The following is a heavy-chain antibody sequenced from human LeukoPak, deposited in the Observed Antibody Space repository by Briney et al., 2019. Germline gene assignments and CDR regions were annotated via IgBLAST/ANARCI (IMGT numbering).Heavy chain of an antibody. CDR3: ARRGPYDILTGYPKPFDY. Sequence: ASVKVSCKASGYTFTSYGISWVRQAPGQGLEWMGWINPNSGGTNYAQKFQGRVTMTRDTSISTAYMELSRLRSDDTAVYYCARRGPYDILTGYPKPFDYWGQGTLVTVSS. J-gene: IGHJ4*02. V-gene: IGHV1-2*02. CDR2: INPNSGGT. CDR1: GYTFTSYG. D-gene: IGHD3-9*01.